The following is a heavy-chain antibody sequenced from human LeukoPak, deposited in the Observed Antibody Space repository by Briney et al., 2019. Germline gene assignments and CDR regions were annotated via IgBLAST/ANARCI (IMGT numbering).Heavy chain of an antibody. D-gene: IGHD1-26*01. J-gene: IGHJ3*02. V-gene: IGHV3-74*01. CDR2: IRSDGGST. CDR3: ARGEVFFDI. Sequence: PGGSLRLSCAASGFTFSSYWMHWVRQAPGKGLVWVSRIRSDGGSTTYADSVKGRFTISRDNSKNTLWLQMNSLRAEDTAVFYCARGEVFFDIWGQGTMVTVSS. CDR1: GFTFSSYW.